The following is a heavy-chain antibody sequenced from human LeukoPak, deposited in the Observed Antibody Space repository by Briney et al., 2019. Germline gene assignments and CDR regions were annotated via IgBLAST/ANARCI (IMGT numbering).Heavy chain of an antibody. CDR2: ISGSGGST. CDR1: GFTFSSYA. Sequence: GGSLRLSSAASGFTFSSYAMSWVRQAPGKGLEWVSAISGSGGSTYYADSVKGRFTISRDNSKNTLYLQMNSLRAEDTAVYYCAKAVLQWLVLFYFDYWGQGTLVTVSS. J-gene: IGHJ4*02. D-gene: IGHD6-19*01. CDR3: AKAVLQWLVLFYFDY. V-gene: IGHV3-23*01.